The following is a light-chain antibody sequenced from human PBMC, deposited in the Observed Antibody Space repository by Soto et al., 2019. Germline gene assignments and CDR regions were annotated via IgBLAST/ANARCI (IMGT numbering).Light chain of an antibody. V-gene: IGKV4-1*01. Sequence: DIVMTQSPDSLAVSLGERATINCKSSQSVLYSSNNKNYLAWYQQNPGQPPQLLIYWSSTRESVVPDRFSGRGSGTDFALTICSLQAEDVAVYYCQQYYSTPRTFGQGTKVEIK. CDR2: WSS. CDR3: QQYYSTPRT. CDR1: QSVLYSSNNKNY. J-gene: IGKJ1*01.